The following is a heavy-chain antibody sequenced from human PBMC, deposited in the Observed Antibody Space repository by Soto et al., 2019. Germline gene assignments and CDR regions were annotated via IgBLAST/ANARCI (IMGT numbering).Heavy chain of an antibody. CDR1: GGSITTFY. D-gene: IGHD5-12*01. J-gene: IGHJ4*02. CDR3: AREGSYSAYNFAHGIQLWSFDF. Sequence: TSETLSLTCTVSGGSITTFYWSWVRQPAGKGLEWIGRIFSSGSTSFNPSLESRVAMSVDTSKNHFSLNLSSVTAADMAVYYCAREGSYSAYNFAHGIQLWSFDFWGQGALVTVSS. CDR2: IFSSGST. V-gene: IGHV4-4*07.